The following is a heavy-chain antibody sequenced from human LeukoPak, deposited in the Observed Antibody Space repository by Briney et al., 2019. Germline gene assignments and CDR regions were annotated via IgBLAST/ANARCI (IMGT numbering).Heavy chain of an antibody. CDR3: ARTRRSSWYHASDY. CDR2: IYYSGST. D-gene: IGHD6-13*01. V-gene: IGHV4-39*01. J-gene: IGHJ4*02. CDR1: GGSISSSSYY. Sequence: SETLSLTCTVSGGSISSSSYYWGWIRQPPGKGLEWIGSIYYSGSTYYNPSLKSRITISVDTSKNQFSLKLSSVTAADTAVYYCARTRRSSWYHASDYWGQGTLVTVSS.